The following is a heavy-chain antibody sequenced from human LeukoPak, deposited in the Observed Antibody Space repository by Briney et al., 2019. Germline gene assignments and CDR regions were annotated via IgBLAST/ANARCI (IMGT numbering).Heavy chain of an antibody. D-gene: IGHD1-7*01. V-gene: IGHV4-39*07. Sequence: KPSETLSLTCTVSSASISSSSYYWVWLRQPPGKGLEWIGSSFYSGSTSYNPSLKSRVTMSVDTSKNQFSLKLSSVTAADTAVYYCARDPRDISGTTTWGQGTLVTVSA. CDR3: ARDPRDISGTTT. J-gene: IGHJ5*02. CDR2: SFYSGST. CDR1: SASISSSSYY.